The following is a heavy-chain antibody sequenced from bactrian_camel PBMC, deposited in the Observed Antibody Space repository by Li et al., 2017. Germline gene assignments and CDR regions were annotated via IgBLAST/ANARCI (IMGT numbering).Heavy chain of an antibody. CDR2: KSSDGTI. J-gene: IGHJ4*01. Sequence: QVQLVESGGGSVQAGGALTLSCAASGYTFRSRCKGWFRQAPGKEREGVAGKSSDGTITYADSVKGRFTISKDNAKNTLYLQMNSLKPEDTAMYYCVAGGSIINYCSGDHWGQGTQVTV. D-gene: IGHD2*01. V-gene: IGHV3S55*01. CDR3: VAGGSIINYCSGDH. CDR1: GYTFRSRC.